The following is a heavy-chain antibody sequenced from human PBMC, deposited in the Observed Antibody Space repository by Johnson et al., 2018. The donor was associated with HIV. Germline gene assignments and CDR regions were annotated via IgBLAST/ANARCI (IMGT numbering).Heavy chain of an antibody. CDR2: ISWNSGSI. Sequence: VQLVESGGGLVQPGRSLRLSCAASGFTFDDYAMHWVRQAPGKGLEWVSGISWNSGSIGYADSVKGRFTISRDNAKNSRYLQMNSLRAEDTALYYCAKAFLEDPSDAFDIWGQGTMVTVSS. CDR3: AKAFLEDPSDAFDI. V-gene: IGHV3-9*01. D-gene: IGHD2/OR15-2a*01. J-gene: IGHJ3*02. CDR1: GFTFDDYA.